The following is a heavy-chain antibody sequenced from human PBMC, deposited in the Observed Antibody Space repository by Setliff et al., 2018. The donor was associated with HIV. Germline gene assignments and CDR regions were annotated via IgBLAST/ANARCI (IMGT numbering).Heavy chain of an antibody. D-gene: IGHD5-18*01. CDR2: VSSSGTT. Sequence: SETLSLTCAVSGGSITNKYWSWIRQPPGKGLEWLGYVSSSGTTSYNPSLESRLTISVDTSKNQVSLRLSSVTAADTAVYFCARVVSRREDRGTWMKLWLAPYYMDVWGKGTTVTVSS. CDR1: GGSITNKY. J-gene: IGHJ6*03. CDR3: ARVVSRREDRGTWMKLWLAPYYMDV. V-gene: IGHV4-59*01.